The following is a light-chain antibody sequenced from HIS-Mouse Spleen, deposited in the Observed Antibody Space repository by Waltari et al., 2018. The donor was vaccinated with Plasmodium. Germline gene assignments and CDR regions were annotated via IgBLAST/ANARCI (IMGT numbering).Light chain of an antibody. CDR2: GAS. Sequence: EIVMTQSPATLSVSPGERATLSCGARQRVSRNLVSYQQKPGQASRPLIYGASTRVTGIPATFSCSGSGTEFTLTISSLQPHDVATAYCQQYNSYFGGTFGQGTKVEIK. V-gene: IGKV3-15*01. J-gene: IGKJ1*01. CDR1: QRVSRN. CDR3: QQYNSYFGGT.